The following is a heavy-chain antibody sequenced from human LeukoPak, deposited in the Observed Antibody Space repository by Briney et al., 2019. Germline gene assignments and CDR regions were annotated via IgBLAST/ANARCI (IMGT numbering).Heavy chain of an antibody. CDR2: INWNGGDK. V-gene: IGHV3-20*01. J-gene: IGHJ3*02. CDR1: GFTFDDYV. Sequence: GGSLRLSCAASGFTFDDYVMSWVRQAPGKGLEWVSGINWNGGDKGYADSVKGRFTISRDSAKNSLYLQMNSLRADDTAVYHCARGPIVGAFDIWGQGTMVTVSS. D-gene: IGHD1-26*01. CDR3: ARGPIVGAFDI.